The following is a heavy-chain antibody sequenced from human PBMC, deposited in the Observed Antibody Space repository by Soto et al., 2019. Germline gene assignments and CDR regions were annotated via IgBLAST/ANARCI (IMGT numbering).Heavy chain of an antibody. D-gene: IGHD3-10*01. Sequence: PETLSLTCTVSGGSISSYYWSWIRQPPGKGLEWIGYIYYSASTNYSPSLKSRVTISVDTSKNQFSLKLSSVTAADTAVYYCARSRGGYFDYWGQGTLVTVSS. V-gene: IGHV4-59*01. CDR2: IYYSAST. CDR3: ARSRGGYFDY. CDR1: GGSISSYY. J-gene: IGHJ4*02.